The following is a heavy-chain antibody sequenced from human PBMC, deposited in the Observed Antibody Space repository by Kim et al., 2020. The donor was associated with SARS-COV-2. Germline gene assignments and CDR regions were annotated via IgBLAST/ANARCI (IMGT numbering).Heavy chain of an antibody. CDR3: AKEMITFGGVIVSDGMDV. J-gene: IGHJ6*02. D-gene: IGHD3-16*02. V-gene: IGHV3-9*01. Sequence: GRFTSSRDNAKNSLYLQMNSLRAEDTALYYCAKEMITFGGVIVSDGMDVWGQGTTVTVSS.